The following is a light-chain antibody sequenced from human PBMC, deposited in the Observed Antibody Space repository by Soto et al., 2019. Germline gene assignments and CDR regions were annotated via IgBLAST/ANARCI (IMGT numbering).Light chain of an antibody. J-gene: IGKJ1*01. Sequence: EIVLTQSPGTLSLSPGERTTLSCRASQSVSSSSLAWHQQKPGQAPSLLIYGASSRATGVPDRFSGSGSGTDFTLTISRLEPEDFAVYYCQQYGSSPETFGQGTKVEIK. CDR1: QSVSSSS. CDR2: GAS. CDR3: QQYGSSPET. V-gene: IGKV3-20*01.